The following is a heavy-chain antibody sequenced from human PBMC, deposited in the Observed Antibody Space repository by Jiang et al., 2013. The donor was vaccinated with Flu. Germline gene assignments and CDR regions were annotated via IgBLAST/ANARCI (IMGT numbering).Heavy chain of an antibody. D-gene: IGHD3-3*01. CDR2: IYYSGST. Sequence: GSGLVKPSETLSLTCTVSGGSISSYYWSWIRQPPGKGLEWIGYIYYSGSTNYNPSLKSRVTISVDTSKNQFSLKLSSVTAADTAVYYWARSVYYDFWSGYSPDNWFDPGAREPWSPSPQ. CDR1: GGSISSYY. V-gene: IGHV4-59*08. CDR3: ARSVYYDFWSGYSPDNWFDP. J-gene: IGHJ5*02.